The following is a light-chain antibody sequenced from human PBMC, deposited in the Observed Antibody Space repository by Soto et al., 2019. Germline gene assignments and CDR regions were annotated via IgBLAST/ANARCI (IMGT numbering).Light chain of an antibody. V-gene: IGKV3-11*01. CDR2: DAS. CDR3: QQRNNWPPYT. CDR1: QSISIY. Sequence: EIVLTQSPATLSLSPGERATLSCRASQSISIYLAWYQQKPGQAPRLLIYDASNRATGVPARFSGRGSGTDFTLTISSLEPEDFAVYYCQQRNNWPPYTFGQGTKLEIK. J-gene: IGKJ2*01.